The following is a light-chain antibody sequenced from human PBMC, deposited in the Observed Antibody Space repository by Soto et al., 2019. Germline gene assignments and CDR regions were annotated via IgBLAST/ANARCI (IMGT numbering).Light chain of an antibody. Sequence: DIVMTQSPDSLAVSLGERATINCKSSQSVLYSSNNKNYLAWYQQKPGQPPKLLIYWASTRESGVPDRCSGRGSGTDFTLTISSLQAEDVAVYYCQQYYSTPPTFGPGTKVDIK. CDR2: WAS. V-gene: IGKV4-1*01. J-gene: IGKJ3*01. CDR1: QSVLYSSNNKNY. CDR3: QQYYSTPPT.